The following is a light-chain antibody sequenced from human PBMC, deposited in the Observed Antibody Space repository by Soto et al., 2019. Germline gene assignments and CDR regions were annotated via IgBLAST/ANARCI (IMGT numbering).Light chain of an antibody. CDR1: QRVSSSD. J-gene: IGKJ1*01. V-gene: IGKV3-20*01. Sequence: EFVLTQSPCTLALSRGERATLSFRASQRVSSSDLAWYQHRPGQAPRLLIFGASSRATGIPDRFSASGSGTDFTLTISRLEPEDFAVYSCQQYDSSPQTFGQGTKVDI. CDR2: GAS. CDR3: QQYDSSPQT.